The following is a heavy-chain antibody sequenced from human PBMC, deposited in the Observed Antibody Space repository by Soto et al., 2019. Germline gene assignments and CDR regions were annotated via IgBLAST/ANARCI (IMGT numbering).Heavy chain of an antibody. Sequence: EVQVVESGGGLVQPGGSLGLSCAPSGFPFSNYWMSWVRQAPGKGLEWVANIKEDGSGKNYVDSVKGRFTISRDNAKNTLYLQMNSLRAEDTAVYYCARTTYLDYWGQGTLVTVSS. D-gene: IGHD4-17*01. CDR2: IKEDGSGK. J-gene: IGHJ4*02. CDR3: ARTTYLDY. V-gene: IGHV3-7*03. CDR1: GFPFSNYW.